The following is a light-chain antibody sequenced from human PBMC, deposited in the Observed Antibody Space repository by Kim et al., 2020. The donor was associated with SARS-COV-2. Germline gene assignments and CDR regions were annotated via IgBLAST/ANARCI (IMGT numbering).Light chain of an antibody. CDR2: RAS. Sequence: PGDNIPLPCRASQRIGNHFAWSQHIPGQATRLLIYRASTRATGVPTRFTGSASGTEFTLPISSLQSEDFAVYYCQQYNDWPPTYTFGQGTRLEI. CDR3: QQYNDWPPTYT. J-gene: IGKJ2*01. CDR1: QRIGNH. V-gene: IGKV3-15*01.